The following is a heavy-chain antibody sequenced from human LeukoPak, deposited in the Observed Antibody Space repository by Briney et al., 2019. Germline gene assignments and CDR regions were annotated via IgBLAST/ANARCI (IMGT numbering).Heavy chain of an antibody. J-gene: IGHJ4*02. CDR3: AHRPGRGIPAAH. D-gene: IGHD2-21*01. CDR1: GGSISTYYWS. Sequence: TLSLTSTVSGGSISTYYWSWIRQPPGKALEWLALIYWDDDKRYSPSLKSRLTITKDTSKNQVVLTVTNMDPVDTATYYCAHRPGRGIPAAHWGQGTLVTVSS. CDR2: IYWDDDK. V-gene: IGHV2-5*08.